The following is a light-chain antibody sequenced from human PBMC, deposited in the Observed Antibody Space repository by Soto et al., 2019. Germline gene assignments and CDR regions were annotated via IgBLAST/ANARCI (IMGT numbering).Light chain of an antibody. V-gene: IGKV3-15*01. CDR2: GAS. CDR1: QSISDT. Sequence: IVVTQSPATLSVSQGGRATLSCRASQSISDTLAWYQQKPGQAPRLLIHGASTRATGFPARFSGSGSGTDFTLTISSLQSEDFAVYYCQQYNNWPWTFGQGTKVDI. J-gene: IGKJ1*01. CDR3: QQYNNWPWT.